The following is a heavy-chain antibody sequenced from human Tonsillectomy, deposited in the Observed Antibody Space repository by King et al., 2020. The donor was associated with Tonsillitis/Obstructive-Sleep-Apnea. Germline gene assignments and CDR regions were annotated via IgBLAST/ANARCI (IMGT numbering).Heavy chain of an antibody. CDR3: ARVSGYSGYDLGYYYYYMDV. J-gene: IGHJ6*03. Sequence: QLQESGPGLVKPSETLSLTCTVSGGSISSYYWSWLRPPPGKGLEWIGYIYYSGSTNYNPSLKSRVTISVDTSKNQFSLKLSSVTAADTAVYYCARVSGYSGYDLGYYYYYMDVWGKGTTVTVSS. D-gene: IGHD5-12*01. V-gene: IGHV4-59*01. CDR2: IYYSGST. CDR1: GGSISSYY.